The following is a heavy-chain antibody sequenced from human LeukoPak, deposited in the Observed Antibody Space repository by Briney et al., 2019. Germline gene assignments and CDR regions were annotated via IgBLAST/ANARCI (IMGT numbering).Heavy chain of an antibody. V-gene: IGHV3-7*01. Sequence: GGSLRLSCAASGFTFSSYWMSWVCQAPGKGLEWVANIKQDGSEKYYVDSVKGRFTISRDNAKISLYLQMNSLRAEDTAVYYCARDLGIDYYYYMDVWGKGTTVTVSS. CDR1: GFTFSSYW. D-gene: IGHD2-15*01. CDR2: IKQDGSEK. J-gene: IGHJ6*03. CDR3: ARDLGIDYYYYMDV.